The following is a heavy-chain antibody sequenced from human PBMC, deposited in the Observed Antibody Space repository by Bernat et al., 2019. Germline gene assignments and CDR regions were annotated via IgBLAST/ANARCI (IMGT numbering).Heavy chain of an antibody. J-gene: IGHJ5*02. V-gene: IGHV4-38-2*01. CDR3: ARVGGGYSSSWHGGFDP. D-gene: IGHD6-13*01. CDR2: IYHSGST. CDR1: GYSISSGYY. Sequence: QVQLQESGPGLVKPSETLSLTCAVSGYSISSGYYWGWIRQPPGKGLEWIGSIYHSGSTYYNPSLKSRVTISVDTSKNQFSLKLSSVTAADTAVYYCARVGGGYSSSWHGGFDPWGQGTLVTVSS.